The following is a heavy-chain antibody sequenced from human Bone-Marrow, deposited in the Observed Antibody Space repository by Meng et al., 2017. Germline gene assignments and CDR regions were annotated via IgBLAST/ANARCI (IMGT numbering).Heavy chain of an antibody. CDR3: ARLAYDSSGYWFDY. Sequence: QVKVQQWGAGPVEASEALSLTCAVYGGSFSGYYWSWIRQPPGKGLEWIGEINHSGSTNYNPSLKSRVTISVDTSKNQFSLKLSSVTAADTAVYYCARLAYDSSGYWFDYWGQGTLVTVSS. CDR1: GGSFSGYY. D-gene: IGHD3-22*01. CDR2: INHSGST. V-gene: IGHV4-34*01. J-gene: IGHJ4*02.